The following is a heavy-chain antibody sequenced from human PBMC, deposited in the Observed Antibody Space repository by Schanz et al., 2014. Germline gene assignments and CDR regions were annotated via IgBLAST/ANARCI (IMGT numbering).Heavy chain of an antibody. CDR1: GYRFIGYY. Sequence: QVLLVQSGAEVKKPGASVKVSCKASGYRFIGYYVHWVRQAPGQGLEWMGRVSPYSGDTNYAQMFQGRVTMTTVTSISTAYMELSRLTSDDTAVCFCARENTAVAGMPRVMDVWGQGTTVTVTS. J-gene: IGHJ6*02. CDR3: ARENTAVAGMPRVMDV. CDR2: VSPYSGDT. D-gene: IGHD6-19*01. V-gene: IGHV1-2*06.